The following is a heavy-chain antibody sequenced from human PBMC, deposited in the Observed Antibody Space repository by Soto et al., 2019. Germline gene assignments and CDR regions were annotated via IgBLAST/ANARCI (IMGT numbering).Heavy chain of an antibody. Sequence: ASVKVSCKASGYTFTSYYMHWVRQAPGQGLEWMGRINSNDGSTSYAQKFQGRVTMTRDTSTSTAYMELRSLRSDDTAVYYCARDAPPEDYWGQGTLVTVSS. CDR1: GYTFTSYY. CDR2: INSNDGST. V-gene: IGHV1-46*01. CDR3: ARDAPPEDY. J-gene: IGHJ4*02.